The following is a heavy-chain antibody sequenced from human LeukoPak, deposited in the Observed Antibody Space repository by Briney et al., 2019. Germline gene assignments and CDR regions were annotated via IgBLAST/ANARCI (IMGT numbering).Heavy chain of an antibody. CDR3: AGGLGTNACFDY. CDR1: AFTFSIYA. D-gene: IGHD7-27*01. J-gene: IGHJ4*02. Sequence: GGSLRLSCAASAFTFSIYAMHWVRQAPGKGLEWVAVISYDGSNKYYADSVKGRFTISRDNSKNTLYVQMNSLRAEDTAVYYCAGGLGTNACFDYWGQGNLVAVSS. CDR2: ISYDGSNK. V-gene: IGHV3-30*04.